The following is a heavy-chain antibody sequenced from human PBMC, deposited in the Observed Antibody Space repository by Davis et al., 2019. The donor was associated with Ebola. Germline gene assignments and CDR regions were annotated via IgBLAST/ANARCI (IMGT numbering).Heavy chain of an antibody. D-gene: IGHD2-15*01. CDR1: GGSVRSGGYS. CDR3: ARDGDSWGYDY. CDR2: IYDSGST. Sequence: SETLSLTCGVSGGSVRSGGYSWSWIRQPPGKGLEWIGFIYDSGSTYYNPSLGSRVTISQDRSNNLFSLKVNSVTAADTAVYFCARDGDSWGYDYWGQGILVTVSS. J-gene: IGHJ4*02. V-gene: IGHV4-30-2*01.